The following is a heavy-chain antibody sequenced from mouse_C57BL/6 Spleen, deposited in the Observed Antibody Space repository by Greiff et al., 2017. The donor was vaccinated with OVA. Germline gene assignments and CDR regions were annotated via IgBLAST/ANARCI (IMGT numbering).Heavy chain of an antibody. CDR3: ASYYGSSSGYFDV. CDR1: GYTFTSYW. V-gene: IGHV1-61*01. D-gene: IGHD1-1*01. Sequence: QVHVKQPGAELVRPGSSVKLSCKASGYTFTSYWMDWVKQRPGQGLEWIGNIYPSDSETHYNQKFKDKATLTVDKSSSTAYMQLSSLTSEDSAVYYCASYYGSSSGYFDVWGTGTTVTVSS. CDR2: IYPSDSET. J-gene: IGHJ1*03.